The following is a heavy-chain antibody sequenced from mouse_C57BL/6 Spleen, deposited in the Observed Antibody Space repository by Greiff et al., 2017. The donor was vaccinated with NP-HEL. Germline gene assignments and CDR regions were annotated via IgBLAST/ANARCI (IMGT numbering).Heavy chain of an antibody. CDR2: FYPGSGSI. J-gene: IGHJ2*01. CDR1: GYTFTEYT. D-gene: IGHD2-4*01. Sequence: QVHVKQSGAELVKPGASVKLSCKASGYTFTEYTVHWVKQRSGQGLEWIGWFYPGSGSIKYNEKFKDKATLTADKSSSTVYMELSRLTSEDSAVYFCARHEVYYDYDGYYFDYWGQGTTLTVSS. V-gene: IGHV1-62-2*01. CDR3: ARHEVYYDYDGYYFDY.